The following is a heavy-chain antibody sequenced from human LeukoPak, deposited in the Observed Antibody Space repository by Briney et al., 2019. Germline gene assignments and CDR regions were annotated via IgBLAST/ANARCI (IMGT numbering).Heavy chain of an antibody. CDR3: ARDHYYDSSGYYY. CDR1: GYTFTSYG. Sequence: ASVKVSCKASGYTFTSYGISWVRQAPGQGLEWMGRINPNSGGTNYAQKFQGRVTMTRDTSISTAYMELSRLRSDDTAVYYCARDHYYDSSGYYYWGQGTLVTVSS. D-gene: IGHD3-22*01. V-gene: IGHV1-2*06. CDR2: INPNSGGT. J-gene: IGHJ4*02.